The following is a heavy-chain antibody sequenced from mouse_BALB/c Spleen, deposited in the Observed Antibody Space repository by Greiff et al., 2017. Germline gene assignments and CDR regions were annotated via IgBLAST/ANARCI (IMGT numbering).Heavy chain of an antibody. Sequence: EVQVVESGGGLVKPGGSLKLSCAASGFTFSSYAMSWVRQTPEKRLEWVASISSGGSTYYPDSVKGRFTISRDNARNILYLQMSSLRSEDTAMYYCARALYYGNYNVYFDYWGQGTTLTVSS. CDR2: ISSGGST. J-gene: IGHJ2*01. CDR3: ARALYYGNYNVYFDY. V-gene: IGHV5-6-5*01. CDR1: GFTFSSYA. D-gene: IGHD2-1*01.